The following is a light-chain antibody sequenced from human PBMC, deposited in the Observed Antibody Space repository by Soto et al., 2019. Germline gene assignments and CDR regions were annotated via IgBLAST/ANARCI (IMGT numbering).Light chain of an antibody. J-gene: IGLJ2*01. CDR1: SSNIGSNY. Sequence: QSVLTQPPSASGTPGQRVTISRSGSSSNIGSNYVFWYQQLPGTAPKVLMYRNSQRPSGVPDRFSGSKSGTSASLAISGLRSEDEADYYCASWDDSLSGFVVFGGGTNLTVL. CDR2: RNS. V-gene: IGLV1-47*01. CDR3: ASWDDSLSGFVV.